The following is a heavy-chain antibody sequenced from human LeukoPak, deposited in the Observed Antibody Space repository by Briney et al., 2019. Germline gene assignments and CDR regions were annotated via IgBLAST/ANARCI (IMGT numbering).Heavy chain of an antibody. V-gene: IGHV1-2*02. CDR2: INPNSGGT. J-gene: IGHJ6*03. Sequence: ASVKVSCKASGYTFTGYYMHWVRRAPGQGLEWMGWINPNSGGTNYAQKFQGRVTMTRDTSISTAYMELSRLRSDDTAVYYCATQGLRYCSSTSCLYYYYYYYMDVWGKGTTVTVSS. CDR1: GYTFTGYY. CDR3: ATQGLRYCSSTSCLYYYYYYYMDV. D-gene: IGHD2-2*01.